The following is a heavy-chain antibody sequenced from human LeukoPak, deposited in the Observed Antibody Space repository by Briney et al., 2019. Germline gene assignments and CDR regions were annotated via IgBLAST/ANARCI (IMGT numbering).Heavy chain of an antibody. D-gene: IGHD3-3*01. CDR2: ISGSGVST. V-gene: IGHV3-23*01. Sequence: GGSLRLSCAASGITFSSYAMSWVRQAPGKGLEWVSAISGSGVSTHYAASVKGRFTISRDNSKNTLYLQMNSLRAEDTAVYYCAKDLVTMTIFGVVPNWFDPWGQGTLVTVSS. J-gene: IGHJ5*02. CDR1: GITFSSYA. CDR3: AKDLVTMTIFGVVPNWFDP.